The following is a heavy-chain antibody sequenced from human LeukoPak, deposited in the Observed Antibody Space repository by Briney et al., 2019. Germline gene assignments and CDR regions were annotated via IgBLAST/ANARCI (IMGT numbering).Heavy chain of an antibody. Sequence: SVKVSCKASGGTFSSYAISWVRQAPGQGLEWMGRIIPILGIANYAQKFQGRVTITADKSTSTAYMELSSLRSEDTAVYYCARTETDKYCSSTSCYWFDPWGQGTLVTVSS. CDR1: GGTFSSYA. V-gene: IGHV1-69*04. CDR2: IIPILGIA. J-gene: IGHJ5*02. D-gene: IGHD2-2*01. CDR3: ARTETDKYCSSTSCYWFDP.